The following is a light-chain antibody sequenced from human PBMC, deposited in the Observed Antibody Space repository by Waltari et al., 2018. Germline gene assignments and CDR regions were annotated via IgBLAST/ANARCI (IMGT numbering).Light chain of an antibody. Sequence: EIVLTQSPGTLSLSPGERATLSCRASQSVSRTLAWYQQNPGQAPRLLIYDASIRATGIPDRFSGSGSETDFSLTISRLEPEDFAVYYCQKYGTRPATFGQGTKVEVK. V-gene: IGKV3-20*01. CDR1: QSVSRT. CDR3: QKYGTRPAT. CDR2: DAS. J-gene: IGKJ1*01.